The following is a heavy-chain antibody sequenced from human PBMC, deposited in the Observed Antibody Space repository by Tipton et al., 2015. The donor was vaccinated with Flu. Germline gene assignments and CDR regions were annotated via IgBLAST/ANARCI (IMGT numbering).Heavy chain of an antibody. J-gene: IGHJ4*02. D-gene: IGHD5-18*01. CDR3: ARDTYSYGYGWPLYFDL. Sequence: QLVQSGPEVKKPGASVKVSCKASGYTYTSYYMHWVRQAPGQGLEWMGIINPSGGSTSYAQKFQGRVTMTRDTSTSTVYMELSSLSSEDTAVYYCARDTYSYGYGWPLYFDLWGQGTLVTVSP. V-gene: IGHV1-46*03. CDR2: INPSGGST. CDR1: GYTYTSYY.